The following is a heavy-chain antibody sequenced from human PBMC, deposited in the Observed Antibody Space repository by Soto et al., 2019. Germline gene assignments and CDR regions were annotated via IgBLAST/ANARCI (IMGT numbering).Heavy chain of an antibody. CDR3: VKERDRSRAQGGGMDV. CDR2: IIGSGVIT. V-gene: IGHV3-23*01. Sequence: EVHLLESGGGFVQPGGSLRLSCAASGFTFTNYGMNWVRQAPGKGLEWVSLIIGSGVITHYADSVKGRFTISRDNSRNTVYLQMSSLRAEDTAVYYCVKERDRSRAQGGGMDVWGQGTTVTVSS. CDR1: GFTFTNYG. J-gene: IGHJ6*02. D-gene: IGHD1-26*01.